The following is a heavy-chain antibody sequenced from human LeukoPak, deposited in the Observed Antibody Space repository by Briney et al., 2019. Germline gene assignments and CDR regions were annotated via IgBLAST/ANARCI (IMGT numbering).Heavy chain of an antibody. CDR3: ARGLLYPGGHDAFDI. J-gene: IGHJ3*02. Sequence: GGSLRLSCAASGFTFSDYYMSWIRQAPGKGLEWVSYISSSGSTKYYADSVKGRFTISRDNAKNSLHLQMNSLRAEDTAVYYCARGLLYPGGHDAFDIWGQGTMVTVSS. V-gene: IGHV3-11*04. D-gene: IGHD2-8*01. CDR2: ISSSGSTK. CDR1: GFTFSDYY.